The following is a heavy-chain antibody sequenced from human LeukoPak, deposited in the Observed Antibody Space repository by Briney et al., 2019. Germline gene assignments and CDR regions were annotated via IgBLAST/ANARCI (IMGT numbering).Heavy chain of an antibody. CDR3: ARGRSDTVAQLGGWFDP. V-gene: IGHV4-34*01. CDR1: GGSFSGYY. D-gene: IGHD4-23*01. CDR2: INHSGST. Sequence: SETLSLTCAVYGGSFSGYYWSWIRQPPGKGLDWIGEINHSGSTNYNPSLKSRVTISVDTSKNQFSLKLSSVTAADTAVYYCARGRSDTVAQLGGWFDPWGQGTLVTVSS. J-gene: IGHJ5*02.